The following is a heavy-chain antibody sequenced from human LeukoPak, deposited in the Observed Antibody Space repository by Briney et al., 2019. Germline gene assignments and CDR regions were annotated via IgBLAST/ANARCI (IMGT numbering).Heavy chain of an antibody. CDR3: AKDTGPYYYDSSGYYPFDY. Sequence: GRSQRLSCAASEFTFNSFTMHWVRQPPGKGLEWVAFISADGSTKYYAESVKGRFTISRDNSKNTLYLQMNSLRAEDTAVYYCAKDTGPYYYDSSGYYPFDYWGQGTLVTVSS. CDR1: EFTFNSFT. V-gene: IGHV3-30-3*01. CDR2: ISADGSTK. J-gene: IGHJ4*02. D-gene: IGHD3-22*01.